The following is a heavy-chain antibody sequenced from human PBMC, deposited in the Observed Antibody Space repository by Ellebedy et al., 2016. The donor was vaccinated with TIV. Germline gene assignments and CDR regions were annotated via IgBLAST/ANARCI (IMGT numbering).Heavy chain of an antibody. D-gene: IGHD1-1*01. J-gene: IGHJ4*02. CDR2: IYPDGGA. V-gene: IGHV3-53*01. CDR1: GFTVSSNY. CDR3: ARATLYNRGDN. Sequence: GGSLRLXXAASGFTVSSNYVNWVRQAPGKGLEWVSIIYPDGGAYYAGSVKGRFTISRDSSQNTLSFQMNSLRVEDTAVYYCARATLYNRGDNWGQGTLVTVSA.